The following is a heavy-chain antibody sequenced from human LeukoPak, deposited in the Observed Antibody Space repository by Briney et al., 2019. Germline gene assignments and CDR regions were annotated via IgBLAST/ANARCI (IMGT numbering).Heavy chain of an antibody. D-gene: IGHD5-24*01. CDR3: ARVYGYNYDY. J-gene: IGHJ4*02. CDR2: ISGHGDST. CDR1: GLTFSSYA. Sequence: PGGSLRLSCAASGLTFSSYAFHWVRQAPGKGLEYVSAISGHGDSTYYANSVKGGFTISRDNSKNTLYLQMGTLRPEDMAVYYCARVYGYNYDYWGQGTLVTVSS. V-gene: IGHV3-64*01.